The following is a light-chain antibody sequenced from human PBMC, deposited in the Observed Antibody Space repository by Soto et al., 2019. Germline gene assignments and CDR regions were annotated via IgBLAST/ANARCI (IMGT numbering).Light chain of an antibody. CDR3: LQYGSSPHT. Sequence: EIVLTHSPGTLSLSPWEIASLSCRASQSVSSNYLAWFQQKPGQAPRLLISGASNRASDIPDRFSGSGSWTDFTPTISRLEPEDFAVYYCLQYGSSPHTFGQGTRLEIK. J-gene: IGKJ5*01. CDR1: QSVSSNY. V-gene: IGKV3-20*01. CDR2: GAS.